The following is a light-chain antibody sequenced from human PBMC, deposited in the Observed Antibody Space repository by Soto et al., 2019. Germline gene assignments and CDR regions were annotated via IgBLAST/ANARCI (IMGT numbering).Light chain of an antibody. CDR1: QDIRNS. Sequence: DIQITQSPSFLSSSFLDIVTITCQASQDIRNSLNWYQQKPGTAPNLLIYDASNLETGVPSRFSGSGSGTDFSFSISSLQPEDIATYYCQQYENLVTFGQGTRLEIK. V-gene: IGKV1-33*01. J-gene: IGKJ5*01. CDR2: DAS. CDR3: QQYENLVT.